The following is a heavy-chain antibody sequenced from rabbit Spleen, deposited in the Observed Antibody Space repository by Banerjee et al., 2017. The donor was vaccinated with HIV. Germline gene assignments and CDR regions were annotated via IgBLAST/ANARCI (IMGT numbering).Heavy chain of an antibody. CDR3: ARDLSYYIGGYVGYDL. CDR2: ISTGSSGST. Sequence: QSLEESGGDLVKPGASLTLTCTASGLSFSSNYYMCWVRTAPGKGLEWIACISTGSSGSTYYASWAKCRFTISKTSSTTVTLQMTSLTAADTATYFCARDLSYYIGGYVGYDLWGPGTLVTVS. D-gene: IGHD6-1*01. V-gene: IGHV1S40*01. CDR1: GLSFSSNYY. J-gene: IGHJ4*01.